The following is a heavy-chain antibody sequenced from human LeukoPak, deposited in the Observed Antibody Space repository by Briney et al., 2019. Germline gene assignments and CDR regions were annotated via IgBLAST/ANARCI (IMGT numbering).Heavy chain of an antibody. CDR2: ISGSGGST. Sequence: GRSLRLSCAASGFTFSSYAMSWVRQAPGKGLEWVSAISGSGGSTYYADSVKGRFTISRDNSKNTLYLQMNSLRAEDTAVYYCGGSPLRDSSGYYYFDYWGQGTLVTVSS. D-gene: IGHD3-22*01. CDR3: GGSPLRDSSGYYYFDY. J-gene: IGHJ4*02. CDR1: GFTFSSYA. V-gene: IGHV3-23*01.